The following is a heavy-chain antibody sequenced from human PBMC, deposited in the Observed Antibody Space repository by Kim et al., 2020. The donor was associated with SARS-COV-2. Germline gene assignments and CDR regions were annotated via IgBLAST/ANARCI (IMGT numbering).Heavy chain of an antibody. CDR3: ASRIL. D-gene: IGHD3-3*02. V-gene: IGHV3-7*01. CDR1: EFTFSNDW. Sequence: GGSLRLSCAVSEFTFSNDWTYWVRQAPGKGLEWVANIKPDGSEKYYVDSVKGRCSISRDNTKQLVYLQMNSLRVEDTAVYYCASRILGGQGTLVTVSS. CDR2: IKPDGSEK. J-gene: IGHJ4*02.